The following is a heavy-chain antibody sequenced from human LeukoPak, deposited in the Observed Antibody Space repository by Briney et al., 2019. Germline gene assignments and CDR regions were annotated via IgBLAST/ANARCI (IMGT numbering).Heavy chain of an antibody. Sequence: GGSLRLSCAASGFTVSNNYMSWVRQAPGKGLEWVANIKQDGSEKYYLDSVKGRFTISRDNAKNSLYLQMNSLRAEDTAVYYCARDVYNMGDYWGQGTLVTVSS. V-gene: IGHV3-7*01. CDR2: IKQDGSEK. J-gene: IGHJ4*02. D-gene: IGHD1-1*01. CDR3: ARDVYNMGDY. CDR1: GFTVSNNY.